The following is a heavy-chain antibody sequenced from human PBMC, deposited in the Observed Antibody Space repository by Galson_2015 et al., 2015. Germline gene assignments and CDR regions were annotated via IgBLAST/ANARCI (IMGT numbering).Heavy chain of an antibody. J-gene: IGHJ5*02. V-gene: IGHV3-48*03. D-gene: IGHD3-10*01. CDR1: GFSFSSYE. CDR3: ATRGNSGAWSDDKVNLFDP. CDR2: ISTSGIIT. Sequence: SLRLSCAASGFSFSSYEMNWVRQAPGKGLEWVSYISTSGIITKYADSVKGRFTISRDDAKNSLYLQMNSLRAEDTAVYYCATRGNSGAWSDDKVNLFDPWGQGTLVTVSS.